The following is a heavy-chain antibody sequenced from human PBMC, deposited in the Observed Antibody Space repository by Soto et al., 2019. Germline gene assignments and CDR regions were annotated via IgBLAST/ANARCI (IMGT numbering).Heavy chain of an antibody. CDR1: GYSFTSYG. J-gene: IGHJ6*02. CDR3: ARDLTIVPATHPRLENYGMDV. D-gene: IGHD2-2*01. Sequence: QVQLVQSAGEVKKPGASVKVSCKASGYSFTSYGISWVRRAPGQGLEWMGWISPYNGHTQFVERFQGRVTITTDTSTKTAYMELRNLRSDDTAHYYCARDLTIVPATHPRLENYGMDVLGQGTTVIVSS. V-gene: IGHV1-18*01. CDR2: ISPYNGHT.